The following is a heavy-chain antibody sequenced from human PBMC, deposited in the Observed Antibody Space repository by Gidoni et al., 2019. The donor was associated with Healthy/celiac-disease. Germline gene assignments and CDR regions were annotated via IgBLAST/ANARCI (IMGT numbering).Heavy chain of an antibody. J-gene: IGHJ4*02. D-gene: IGHD3-22*01. CDR2: ISGNGGST. CDR1: GFTFSAYA. CDR3: VKDTLTYYYDSSGYFDY. V-gene: IGHV3-64D*06. Sequence: EVLLVESGGGLVQPGGSLRLSCSASGFTFSAYAMHWVRQAPGKGLEYVSAISGNGGSTYYADSVKGRFTISRDNSKNTLYLQMSGLRAEDTAVYYCVKDTLTYYYDSSGYFDYWGQGTLVTVSS.